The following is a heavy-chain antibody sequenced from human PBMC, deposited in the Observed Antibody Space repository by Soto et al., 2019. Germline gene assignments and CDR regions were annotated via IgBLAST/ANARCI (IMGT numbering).Heavy chain of an antibody. CDR2: IYCDDDK. CDR1: GFSLTTRGVG. V-gene: IGHV2-5*02. J-gene: IGHJ6*03. Sequence: QITLKESGPTLVKPTQTLTLTCTFSGFSLTTRGVGVGWIRQPPGKALEWLALIYCDDDKRYSPSLKSRLTITKDTSKNQVVLTLTNMDPVDTATYYCAHVPGSGQLLYSYYYYMDVWGKGATVAVS. D-gene: IGHD3-10*01. CDR3: AHVPGSGQLLYSYYYYMDV.